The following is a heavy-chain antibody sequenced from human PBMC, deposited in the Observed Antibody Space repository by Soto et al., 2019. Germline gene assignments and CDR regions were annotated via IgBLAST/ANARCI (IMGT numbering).Heavy chain of an antibody. CDR2: ISSNSAYK. CDR3: TRDASRDSSARGWFDP. Sequence: GGSLSLSCAASGFTFSSYAMNWVRPAPGKGLEWVSTISSNSAYKYYTDARSGRFSIYSDNAKNSLHLKMNTLRAEDKDVYYCTRDASRDSSARGWFDPWGPGTLVTVSS. J-gene: IGHJ5*02. D-gene: IGHD6-13*01. V-gene: IGHV3-21*01. CDR1: GFTFSSYA.